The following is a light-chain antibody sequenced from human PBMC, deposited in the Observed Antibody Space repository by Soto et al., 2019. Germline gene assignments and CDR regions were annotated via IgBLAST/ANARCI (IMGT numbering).Light chain of an antibody. CDR2: STS. CDR3: LLFYGDAWV. CDR1: TGAVTSGYY. V-gene: IGLV7-43*01. J-gene: IGLJ3*02. Sequence: QAVVTQEPSLTVSPGGTVTLTCASGTGAVTSGYYPNWFQQKAGQAPRVLIYSTSNKHSWTPARFSGSLLGGKAALTLSGLQPEDEAEYYCLLFYGDAWVFGGGTKLTVL.